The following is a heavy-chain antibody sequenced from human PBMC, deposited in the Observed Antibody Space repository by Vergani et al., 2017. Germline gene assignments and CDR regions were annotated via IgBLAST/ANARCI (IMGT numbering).Heavy chain of an antibody. V-gene: IGHV4-34*01. Sequence: QVQLQQWGAGLLKPSETLSLTCAVYGGSFSGYYWSWIRQPPGKGLEWIGEINHSGSTNYNPSLKSRVTISVDTSKHQISLKLSSVTAADTAVYYCASFSGYGGNTNAFDIWGQGTMVTVSS. CDR2: INHSGST. D-gene: IGHD4-23*01. CDR1: GGSFSGYY. J-gene: IGHJ3*02. CDR3: ASFSGYGGNTNAFDI.